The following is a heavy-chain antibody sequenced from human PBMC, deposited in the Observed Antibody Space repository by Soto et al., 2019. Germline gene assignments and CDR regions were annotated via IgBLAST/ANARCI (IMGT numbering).Heavy chain of an antibody. CDR3: AKNGRFLEWLLMGLIDY. CDR1: GFTFSSYA. V-gene: IGHV3-23*01. J-gene: IGHJ4*02. Sequence: EVQLLESGGGLVQPGGSLRLSCAASGFTFSSYAMSWVRQAPGKGLELVSAISGSGGSTYYADSVKGRFTISRDNSKNTLYLQMNSLGAEDTAVYYCAKNGRFLEWLLMGLIDYWGQGTLVTVSS. CDR2: ISGSGGST. D-gene: IGHD3-3*01.